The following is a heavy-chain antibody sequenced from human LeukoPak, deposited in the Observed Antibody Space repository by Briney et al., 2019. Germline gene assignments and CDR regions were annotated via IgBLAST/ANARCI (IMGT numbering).Heavy chain of an antibody. CDR3: TRVDTAMSAFDP. D-gene: IGHD5-18*01. CDR2: INHSGTT. V-gene: IGHV4-34*01. CDR1: GGSFSDNY. J-gene: IGHJ5*02. Sequence: SKTLSLTCAVSGGSFSDNYWTWIRQPPGKGLEWIGQINHSGTTNYNPSLKSRVTILVDTSKNQFSLKLSSVTAADTAVYYCTRVDTAMSAFDPWGQGTLVTVSS.